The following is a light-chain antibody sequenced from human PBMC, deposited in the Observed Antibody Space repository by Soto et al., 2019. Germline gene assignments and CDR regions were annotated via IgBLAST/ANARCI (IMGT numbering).Light chain of an antibody. CDR1: STDIGSYNL. Sequence: QSVLTQPAAVSGSPGESITISCTGASTDIGSYNLVSWYQQHPGKAPKLMIYEVTKRPSGVSNRFSGSKSGNTASLTISGLQAEDEADYSCRSFAGRTTSYVFGTGTKVTVL. J-gene: IGLJ1*01. V-gene: IGLV2-23*02. CDR3: RSFAGRTTSYV. CDR2: EVT.